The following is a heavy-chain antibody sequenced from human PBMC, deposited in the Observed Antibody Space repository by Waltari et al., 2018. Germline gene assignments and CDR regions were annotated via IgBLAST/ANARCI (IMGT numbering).Heavy chain of an antibody. V-gene: IGHV4-38-2*01. D-gene: IGHD4-17*01. Sequence: QVQLQESGPGLVKPSETLFLTCAVSGYSISSGYYWGWIRQPPGKGLEWIGSIYHSGSTYYNPSLKSRVTISVDTSKNQFALKLSSVTAADTAVYYWARPVPTPYWGQGTLVTVSS. CDR3: ARPVPTPY. J-gene: IGHJ4*02. CDR1: GYSISSGYY. CDR2: IYHSGST.